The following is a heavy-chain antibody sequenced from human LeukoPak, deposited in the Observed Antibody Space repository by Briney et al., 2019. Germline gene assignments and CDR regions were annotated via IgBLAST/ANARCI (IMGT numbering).Heavy chain of an antibody. CDR2: IYYSGST. Sequence: SETLSLTCTVSGGSISSYYWSWIRQPPGKGLEWLRYIYYSGSTNYNPSLKSRVTISLDTSKNQFSLKLSSVTAADTAVYYCARHCSGGSCFGIFQHWGQGTLVTVSS. D-gene: IGHD2-15*01. V-gene: IGHV4-59*08. J-gene: IGHJ1*01. CDR1: GGSISSYY. CDR3: ARHCSGGSCFGIFQH.